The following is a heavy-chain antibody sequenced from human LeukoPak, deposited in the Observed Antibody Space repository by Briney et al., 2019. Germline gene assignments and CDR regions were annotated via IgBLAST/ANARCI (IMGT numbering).Heavy chain of an antibody. J-gene: IGHJ6*02. CDR2: IIPIFGTA. CDR3: ARSYDSSGPYDGYGMDV. V-gene: IGHV1-69*13. CDR1: GYTFTSYY. Sequence: SVKVSCKASGYTFTSYYMHWVRQAPGQGLEWMGGIIPIFGTANYAQKFQGRVTITADESTSTAYMELSSLRSEDTAVYYCARSYDSSGPYDGYGMDVWGQGTTVTVSS. D-gene: IGHD3-22*01.